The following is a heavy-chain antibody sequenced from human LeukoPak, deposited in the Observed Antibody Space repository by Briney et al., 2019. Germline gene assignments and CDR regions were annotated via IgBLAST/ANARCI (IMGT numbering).Heavy chain of an antibody. V-gene: IGHV1-2*02. CDR3: AREPLAAYYYYYYMDV. D-gene: IGHD2-15*01. CDR2: INPNSGGT. J-gene: IGHJ6*03. Sequence: GASVKVSCKASGYTFTGYYMHWVRQAPGQGLEWTGWINPNSGGTNYAQKFQGRVTMTRDTSISTAYMELSRLRSDDTAVYYCAREPLAAYYYYYYMDVWGKGTTVTVSS. CDR1: GYTFTGYY.